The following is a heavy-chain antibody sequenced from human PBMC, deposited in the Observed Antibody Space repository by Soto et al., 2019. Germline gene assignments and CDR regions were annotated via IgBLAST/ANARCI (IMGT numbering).Heavy chain of an antibody. Sequence: EVQLVESGGDLVQPGGSLRLSCAASGFTFSNYRMHWVRQAPGKGLEWVSSINSDGGTNYADSVKGRFTISRDNAKNTLYLQMNSLRVEDATIYYCTRDRGGLAYWGQGTLVTVSS. D-gene: IGHD1-26*01. CDR1: GFTFSNYR. CDR2: INSDGGT. CDR3: TRDRGGLAY. J-gene: IGHJ4*02. V-gene: IGHV3-74*01.